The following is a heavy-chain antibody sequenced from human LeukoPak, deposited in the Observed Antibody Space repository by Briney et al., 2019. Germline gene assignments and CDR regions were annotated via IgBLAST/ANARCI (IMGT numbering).Heavy chain of an antibody. CDR1: GFTLSVYS. D-gene: IGHD6-19*01. CDR3: ASGLSSGWYYGPDY. V-gene: IGHV3-21*01. Sequence: GGSLRLSCAASGFTLSVYSMNWVRQAPGKGLEWVSCISTTSSYIYYADSVKGRFTISRDNAKHSLYLQMSRLRAADTDVYSCASGLSSGWYYGPDYWGQGTLVTVSS. J-gene: IGHJ4*02. CDR2: ISTTSSYI.